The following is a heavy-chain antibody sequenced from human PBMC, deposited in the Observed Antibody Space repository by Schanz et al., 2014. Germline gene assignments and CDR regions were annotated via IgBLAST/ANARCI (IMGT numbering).Heavy chain of an antibody. V-gene: IGHV3-23*04. D-gene: IGHD3-10*01. CDR1: GFTLSSYG. Sequence: EVQLVQSGGGLVQPGGSLRLSCAASGFTLSSYGMHWVRQAPGKGLEWVSAISGGGGTTYYTDSVKGRFTISRDNSKSTLYLQMNSLRPEDTAVYYCAKYRGYYRVSGSYRELEYWGQGTLVTVSS. J-gene: IGHJ4*02. CDR3: AKYRGYYRVSGSYRELEY. CDR2: ISGGGGTT.